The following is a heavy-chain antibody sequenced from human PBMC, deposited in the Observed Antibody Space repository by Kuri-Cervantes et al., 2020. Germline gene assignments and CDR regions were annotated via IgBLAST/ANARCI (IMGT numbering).Heavy chain of an antibody. CDR1: GFTFSSYS. D-gene: IGHD3-10*01. CDR3: ARDTGGLIDS. Sequence: GGSLRLSCAASGFTFSSYSMNWVRQAPGKGLEWVSYISSSSSTIYYADSVKGRFTISRDNSKKTLYLQMNSLRAEDTAIYYCARDTGGLIDSWGQGTLVTVSS. V-gene: IGHV3-48*01. J-gene: IGHJ4*02. CDR2: ISSSSSTI.